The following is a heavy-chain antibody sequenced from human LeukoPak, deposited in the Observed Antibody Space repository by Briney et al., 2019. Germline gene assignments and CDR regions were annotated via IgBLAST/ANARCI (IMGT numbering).Heavy chain of an antibody. CDR2: INHSRTT. CDR1: GGSFSGYY. V-gene: IGHV4-34*01. Sequence: SETLSLTCAVYGGSFSGYYWSWIRQPPGKGLEWIGGINHSRTTNYNPSLKSRVTISVDTSKNQFSLKLSSVTAADTAVYYCAKDVDATSGWFDPWGQGTLVTVSS. J-gene: IGHJ5*02. D-gene: IGHD2-15*01. CDR3: AKDVDATSGWFDP.